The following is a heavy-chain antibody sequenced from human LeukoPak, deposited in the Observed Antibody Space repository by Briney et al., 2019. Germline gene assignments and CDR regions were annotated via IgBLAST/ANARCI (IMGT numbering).Heavy chain of an antibody. CDR1: GGSLSTYY. Sequence: SETLSLSCTVSGGSLSTYYMNWIRQPPGKGLEWIGYIYYSGSTNYNPSLKSRVTISVDTSKNQFSLKLSSVTAADTAMYYCARDGSARYYFDYWGQGTLVTVSS. CDR3: ARDGSARYYFDY. CDR2: IYYSGST. J-gene: IGHJ4*02. V-gene: IGHV4-59*01.